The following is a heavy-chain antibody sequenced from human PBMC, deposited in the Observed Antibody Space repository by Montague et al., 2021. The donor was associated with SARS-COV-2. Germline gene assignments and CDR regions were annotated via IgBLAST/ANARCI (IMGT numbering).Heavy chain of an antibody. CDR2: VHYTGTT. CDR1: GGSITVGRYD. V-gene: IGHV4-39*01. CDR3: ARHRANAGSFDI. J-gene: IGHJ3*02. Sequence: SETLSLTCTVSGGSITVGRYDWGWIRQPPGKGLEWIGSVHYTGTTSYNASLKSRLTISVDTSENQFSLKMTSVTASDTAVCYCARHRANAGSFDIWGQGTMVTVSS. D-gene: IGHD1-1*01.